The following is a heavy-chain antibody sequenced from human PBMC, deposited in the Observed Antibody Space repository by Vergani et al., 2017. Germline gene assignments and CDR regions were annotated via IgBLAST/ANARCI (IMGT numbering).Heavy chain of an antibody. CDR3: ARIPTQFYDSSGYPFDY. V-gene: IGHV1-3*04. D-gene: IGHD3-22*01. Sequence: QVQLVQSGAEVKKPGASVKVSCKASGYTFTSYAMHWVRQAPGQRLEWMGWINTGNGNTKYSQKFQGRVTITRDTSASTAYMELSSLRSEDTAGYYCARIPTQFYDSSGYPFDYWGQGTLVTVSS. J-gene: IGHJ4*02. CDR2: INTGNGNT. CDR1: GYTFTSYA.